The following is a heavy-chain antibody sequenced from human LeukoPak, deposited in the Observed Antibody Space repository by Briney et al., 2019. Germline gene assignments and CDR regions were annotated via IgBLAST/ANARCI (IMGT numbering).Heavy chain of an antibody. J-gene: IGHJ4*02. Sequence: GGSLRLSCAASGFTFSSYSMNWVRQAPGKGLEWVSSISSSSSYIYYADSVKGRFTISRDNAKNSLYLQMNSLRAEDTAVYYCARRGGGGNYYEFDYWGQGTLVTVSS. CDR1: GFTFSSYS. D-gene: IGHD1-26*01. CDR3: ARRGGGGNYYEFDY. V-gene: IGHV3-21*01. CDR2: ISSSSSYI.